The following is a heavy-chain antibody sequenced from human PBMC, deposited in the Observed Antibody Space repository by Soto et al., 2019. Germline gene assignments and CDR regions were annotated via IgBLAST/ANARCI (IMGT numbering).Heavy chain of an antibody. CDR2: INAGNGNT. J-gene: IGHJ3*02. Sequence: ASVKVSCKASGYTFTSYAMHWVRQAPGQRLEWMGWINAGNGNTKYSQKFQGRVTITRDKSASTAYMELSSMRSEDAAVYYCAGDLRGPYCGGDCYAFDIWGQGTMVTVSS. V-gene: IGHV1-3*01. CDR3: AGDLRGPYCGGDCYAFDI. CDR1: GYTFTSYA. D-gene: IGHD2-21*02.